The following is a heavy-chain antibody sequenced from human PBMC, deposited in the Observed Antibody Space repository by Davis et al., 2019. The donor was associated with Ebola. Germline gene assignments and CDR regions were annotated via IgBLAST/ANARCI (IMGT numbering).Heavy chain of an antibody. CDR3: ARGRHRRYGH. D-gene: IGHD1-14*01. V-gene: IGHV4-34*01. Sequence: PSETLSLTCAVYGGSFSGYYWSWIRQPPGKGLEWIGEINHSGSTNYNPSLKSRVTISVDTSKNQFSLKLSSVTAADTAVYYCARGRHRRYGHWGQGTLVTVSS. J-gene: IGHJ4*02. CDR1: GGSFSGYY. CDR2: INHSGST.